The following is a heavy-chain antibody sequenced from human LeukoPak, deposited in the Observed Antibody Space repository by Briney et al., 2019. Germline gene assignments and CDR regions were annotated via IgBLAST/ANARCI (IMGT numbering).Heavy chain of an antibody. CDR2: IDSGGSRT. CDR3: VRDRTAAAGEFDY. V-gene: IGHV3-74*03. D-gene: IGHD6-13*01. J-gene: IGHJ4*02. Sequence: GGSLRLSCVAAEFTFSSYWMHWVRQAPGKGLVWVSRIDSGGSRTKYADSVKGRFTISRDNAENTLYLQLNSLRADDTAVYYCVRDRTAAAGEFDYWGQGTLVNVSS. CDR1: EFTFSSYW.